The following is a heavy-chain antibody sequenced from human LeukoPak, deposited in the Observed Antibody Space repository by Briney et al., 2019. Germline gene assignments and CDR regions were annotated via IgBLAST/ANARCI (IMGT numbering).Heavy chain of an antibody. D-gene: IGHD2/OR15-2a*01. V-gene: IGHV3-7*01. J-gene: IGHJ4*02. CDR3: AKYLTRALDY. Sequence: PGESLRLSCAASGFTFRNLWMSWVRQAPGKGLEWVAHTNQDGSNNYYVDSVRGRFTISRDNAKNSLYLQMNSLRAEDTAVYYCAKYLTRALDYWGQGTLVTVSS. CDR1: GFTFRNLW. CDR2: TNQDGSNN.